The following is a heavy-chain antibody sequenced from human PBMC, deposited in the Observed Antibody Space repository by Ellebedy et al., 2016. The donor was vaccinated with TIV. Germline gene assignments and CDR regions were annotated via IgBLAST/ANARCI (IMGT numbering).Heavy chain of an antibody. D-gene: IGHD1-26*01. CDR2: IFYTGST. CDR1: GGSIRGNY. Sequence: PSETLSLTCTVSGGSIRGNYWSWIRQPPGKGLEWIGYIFYTGSTNYNPSLKSRVTMSVDPSKNQLSLKLTAVTAADTAVYYCARGGSYADSWGQGTLVTVSS. J-gene: IGHJ4*02. V-gene: IGHV4-59*01. CDR3: ARGGSYADS.